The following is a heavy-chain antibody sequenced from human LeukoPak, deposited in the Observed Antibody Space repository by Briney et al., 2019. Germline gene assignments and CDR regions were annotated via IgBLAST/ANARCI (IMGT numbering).Heavy chain of an antibody. CDR3: ARDYEWFGELLSPFDY. Sequence: ASVKVSCKASGYTFTSYDINWVRQATGQGLEWMGWMKPNSGNTGYAQKLQGRVTMTTDTSTSTAYMELRSLRSDDTAVYYCARDYEWFGELLSPFDYWGQGTLVTVSS. D-gene: IGHD3-10*01. V-gene: IGHV1-8*01. J-gene: IGHJ4*02. CDR2: MKPNSGNT. CDR1: GYTFTSYD.